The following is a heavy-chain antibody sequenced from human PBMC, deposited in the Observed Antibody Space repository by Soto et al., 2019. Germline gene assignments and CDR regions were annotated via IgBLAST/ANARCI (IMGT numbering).Heavy chain of an antibody. D-gene: IGHD3-3*01. J-gene: IGHJ4*02. V-gene: IGHV3-66*01. Sequence: HPGGSLRLSCAASGFTVSSDYMSWVRQAPGKGLEWVSVIYSGGSTYYADSVKGRFTISRDNSKNTLYLQMNSLRAEDTAVYYCARAAYYDFWSGYRGPFFVAYWGQGTQVTVSS. CDR3: ARAAYYDFWSGYRGPFFVAY. CDR1: GFTVSSDY. CDR2: IYSGGST.